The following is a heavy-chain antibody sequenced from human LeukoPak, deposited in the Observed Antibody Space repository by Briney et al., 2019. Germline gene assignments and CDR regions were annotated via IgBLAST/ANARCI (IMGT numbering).Heavy chain of an antibody. CDR3: AKGSGDTYFGMDV. J-gene: IGHJ6*04. D-gene: IGHD2-15*01. CDR1: GFTFSSYA. CDR2: ISGSAGTT. Sequence: GGSLRLSCAASGFTFSSYAMNWVRQAPEQGLEWVSVISGSAGTTYYAESVKGRFTISRDSSKNTLYLQMNGLRVEDTAVYYCAKGSGDTYFGMDVWGKGTTVIVSS. V-gene: IGHV3-23*01.